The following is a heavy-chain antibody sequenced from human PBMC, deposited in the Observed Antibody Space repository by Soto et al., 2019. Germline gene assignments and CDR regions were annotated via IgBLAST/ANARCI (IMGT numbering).Heavy chain of an antibody. V-gene: IGHV4-30-4*02. CDR2: IYYSGST. Sequence: SETLSLTCTVSGGSISSGDYYWSWIRQPPGKGLEWIGYIYYSGSTYYNPSLKSRVTISVDTSKNQFSLKLSSVTAADSAVFYCSGALRGNYGYPSYYYYWGQGTLVTVSS. CDR1: GGSISSGDYY. D-gene: IGHD3-10*01. J-gene: IGHJ4*02. CDR3: SGALRGNYGYPSYYYY.